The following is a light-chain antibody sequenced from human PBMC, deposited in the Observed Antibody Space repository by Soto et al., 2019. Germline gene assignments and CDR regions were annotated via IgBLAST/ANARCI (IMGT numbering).Light chain of an antibody. V-gene: IGKV1-9*01. CDR3: QQLNSYPRT. CDR1: QGSSSY. Sequence: DIQLTQSPSFLSASVGDRVTITCRASQGSSSYLAWYQQKPGKAPKLLIYAASTLQSGVPSRFSGSGSGTEFTLTISSLQPEDFATDYCQQLNSYPRTFGGGTKVEIK. J-gene: IGKJ4*01. CDR2: AAS.